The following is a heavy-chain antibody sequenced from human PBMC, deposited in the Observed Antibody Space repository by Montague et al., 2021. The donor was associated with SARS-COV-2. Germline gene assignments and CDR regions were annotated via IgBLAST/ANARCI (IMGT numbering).Heavy chain of an antibody. V-gene: IGHV3-7*01. CDR3: ARHSSGYF. CDR1: GFSFGSNW. CDR2: IKDDGSEQ. D-gene: IGHD5-12*01. J-gene: IGHJ4*02. Sequence: SLRLSCAASGFSFGSNWMSWVRQAPGKGLEWVANIKDDGSEQYYADSLKGRFTISRDNAKNSLYLQVHSLRAEDTAVYCCARHSSGYFWGQGTLVTVSS.